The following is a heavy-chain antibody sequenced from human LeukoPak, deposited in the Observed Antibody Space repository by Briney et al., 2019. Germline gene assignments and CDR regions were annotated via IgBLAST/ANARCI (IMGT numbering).Heavy chain of an antibody. D-gene: IGHD2-15*01. V-gene: IGHV3-23*01. Sequence: PGGSLTXXXXXXXXTFSNYAMIWVXHSPGKGREWVSTISGSDGRTYYADSVKGRFTISSDNSKHTLYLQMNSLRVEDTAIYYCAKGRGYCTGGSCYSDYWGQGTLVTVSS. CDR1: XXTFSNYA. J-gene: IGHJ4*02. CDR3: AKGRGYCTGGSCYSDY. CDR2: ISGSDGRT.